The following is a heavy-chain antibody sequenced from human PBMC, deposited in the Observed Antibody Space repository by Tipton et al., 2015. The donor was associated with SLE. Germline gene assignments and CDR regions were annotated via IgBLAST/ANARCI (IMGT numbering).Heavy chain of an antibody. CDR1: GYILSSYD. CDR2: MNPNSGKT. D-gene: IGHD4-17*01. J-gene: IGHJ4*02. CDR3: ARKDYGDSPLDY. Sequence: QLVQSGTEVKDPGASVKVSCETSGYILSSYDINWVRQATGQGLEWMGSMNPNSGKTVYVQKFQGRITMTRDTSISTAYMELSSLRSDDTALYYCARKDYGDSPLDYWGQGTLVIVSS. V-gene: IGHV1-8*01.